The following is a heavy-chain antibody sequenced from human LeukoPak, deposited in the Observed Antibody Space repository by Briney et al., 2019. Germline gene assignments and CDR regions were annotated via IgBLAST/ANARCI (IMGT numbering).Heavy chain of an antibody. Sequence: GGSLRLSCAASGVTFSSYEMNWVRQAPGKGLEWVSYISSSGSTIYYADSVKGRFTISRDNAKNSLYLQMNSLRAEDTAVYYCARDLGQWLVRGWFDPWGQGTLVTVSS. V-gene: IGHV3-48*03. CDR3: ARDLGQWLVRGWFDP. J-gene: IGHJ5*02. CDR1: GVTFSSYE. D-gene: IGHD6-19*01. CDR2: ISSSGSTI.